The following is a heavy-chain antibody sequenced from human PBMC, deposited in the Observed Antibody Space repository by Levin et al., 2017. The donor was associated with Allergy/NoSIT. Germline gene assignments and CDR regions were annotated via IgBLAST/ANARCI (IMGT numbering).Heavy chain of an antibody. J-gene: IGHJ4*02. CDR1: GFTFSSYD. D-gene: IGHD3-16*01. Sequence: GGSLRLSCAASGFTFSSYDMHWVRQATGKGLEWVSAIGTAGDTYYPGSVKGRFTISRENAKNSLYLQMNSLRAGDTAVYYCAREGSVGGFDYWGQGTLVTVSS. CDR2: IGTAGDT. CDR3: AREGSVGGFDY. V-gene: IGHV3-13*04.